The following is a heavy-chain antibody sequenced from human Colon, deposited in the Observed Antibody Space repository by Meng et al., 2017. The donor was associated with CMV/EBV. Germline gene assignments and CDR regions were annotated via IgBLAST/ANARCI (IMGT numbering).Heavy chain of an antibody. CDR1: GYSFTNFD. Sequence: ASVKVSCKASGYSFTNFDIYWVRQAPGQGLEWMGWMNPATGNTGYAETLQGRVTITRDNSIGTAYMELSGLRSEDTAVYYCARVRLAAAGSEPFSIWGQGTTVTVSS. D-gene: IGHD6-13*01. V-gene: IGHV1-8*01. J-gene: IGHJ6*02. CDR3: ARVRLAAAGSEPFSI. CDR2: MNPATGNT.